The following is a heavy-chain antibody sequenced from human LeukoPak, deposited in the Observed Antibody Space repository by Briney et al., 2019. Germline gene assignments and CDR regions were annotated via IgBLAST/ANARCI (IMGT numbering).Heavy chain of an antibody. CDR1: GGSISSSSYY. V-gene: IGHV4-39*07. J-gene: IGHJ3*02. CDR3: ARDLTSSRWWNAFDI. Sequence: PSETLSLTCTVSGGSISSSSYYWGWIRQPPGKGLEWIGSLYYSGSTYYNPSLKSRVTISVDTSKNQFSLKLSSVTAADTAMYYCARDLTSSRWWNAFDIWGQGTMVTVSS. D-gene: IGHD6-13*01. CDR2: LYYSGST.